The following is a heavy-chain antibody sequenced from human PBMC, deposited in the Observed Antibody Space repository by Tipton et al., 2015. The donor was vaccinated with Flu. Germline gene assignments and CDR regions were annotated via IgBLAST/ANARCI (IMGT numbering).Heavy chain of an antibody. CDR2: LYASGTT. V-gene: IGHV4-4*07. CDR3: ARLSYYDVDLKNFYFDY. Sequence: TLSLTCTVFGGSISSYYWSWVRQPAGKGLEWIGRLYASGTTKYNPSLKSRVTISVDTSKSLFSLMLKSVTAADTALYYCARLSYYDVDLKNFYFDYWGQGALVTVSS. J-gene: IGHJ4*02. CDR1: GGSISSYY. D-gene: IGHD3-10*02.